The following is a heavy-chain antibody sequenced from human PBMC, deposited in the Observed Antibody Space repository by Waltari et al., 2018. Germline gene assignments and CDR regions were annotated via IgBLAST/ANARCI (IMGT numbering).Heavy chain of an antibody. CDR3: ARGPGIAVAVDY. CDR2: IYTSGST. CDR1: GGSISSGSYY. J-gene: IGHJ4*02. D-gene: IGHD6-19*01. V-gene: IGHV4-61*02. Sequence: QVQLQESGPGLVKPSQTLSLTCTVSGGSISSGSYYWSWIRQPAGKGLEWIGRIYTSGSTNSTPSLKSRVTISVDTSKNQFSLKLSSVTAADTAVYYCARGPGIAVAVDYWGQGTLVTVSS.